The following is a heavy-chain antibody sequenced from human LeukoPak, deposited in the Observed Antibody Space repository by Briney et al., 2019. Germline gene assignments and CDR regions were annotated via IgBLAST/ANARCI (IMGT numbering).Heavy chain of an antibody. CDR1: GFSFSSNT. Sequence: GGSLRLSCAGSGFSFSSNTMSRVRQAPGRGLEWVSAISNNGGRTDYADSVKGRFTISRDNSKSTLYLHMDSLRADDTAVYYCARDEDTSALSEYWGQGTLVTVSS. J-gene: IGHJ4*02. D-gene: IGHD2/OR15-2a*01. V-gene: IGHV3-23*01. CDR2: ISNNGGRT. CDR3: ARDEDTSALSEY.